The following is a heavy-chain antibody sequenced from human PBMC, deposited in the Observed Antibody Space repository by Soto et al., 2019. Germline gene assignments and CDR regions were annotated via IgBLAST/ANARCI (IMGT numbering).Heavy chain of an antibody. CDR1: GGSISSSSLY. CDR2: ISYTGSA. J-gene: IGHJ4*02. CDR3: ARHSPLALTFFFDS. D-gene: IGHD3-16*01. Sequence: PETLSLTCTISGGSISSSSLYWGWIRQPPGKGLEWIGSISYTGSASYTPSLKSRVTISVDTSQNQITLKLSSVTAADTAVYYCARHSPLALTFFFDSWCQGPVVT. V-gene: IGHV4-39*01.